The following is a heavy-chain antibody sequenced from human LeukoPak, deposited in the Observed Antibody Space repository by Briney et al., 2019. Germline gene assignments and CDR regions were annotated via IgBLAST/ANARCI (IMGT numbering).Heavy chain of an antibody. D-gene: IGHD4-17*01. V-gene: IGHV4-30-4*01. CDR2: IHYSGGT. J-gene: IGHJ5*02. CDR3: ARYGDYGGINWFDP. CDR1: GGSISSGDWY. Sequence: SETLSLTCTVSGGSISSGDWYWSWIRQSPAKGLEWIGYIHYSGGTHYNSSLKSRLTISVETSKNQFSLKLRSVTAADTAVYYCARYGDYGGINWFDPWGQGTLVTVSS.